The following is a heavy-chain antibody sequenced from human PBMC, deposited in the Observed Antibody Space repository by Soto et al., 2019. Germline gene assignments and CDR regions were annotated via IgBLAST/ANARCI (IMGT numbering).Heavy chain of an antibody. V-gene: IGHV3-23*01. CDR2: ISGSGGST. Sequence: EVQLLESGGGLVQPGGSLRLSCAASGFTFSSYAMSWVRQAPGKGLEWVSAISGSGGSTYYADSVKGRFTISRDNSKNTLYLQMNSLRAEDTAVYYCVKDYDFWSGYFNYYYYMDVWGKGTTVTVSS. CDR3: VKDYDFWSGYFNYYYYMDV. J-gene: IGHJ6*03. CDR1: GFTFSSYA. D-gene: IGHD3-3*01.